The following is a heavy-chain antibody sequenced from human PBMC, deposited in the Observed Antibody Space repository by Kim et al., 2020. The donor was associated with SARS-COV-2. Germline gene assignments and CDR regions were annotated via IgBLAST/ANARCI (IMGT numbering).Heavy chain of an antibody. CDR1: GGSFSGYY. J-gene: IGHJ6*02. CDR3: ARGSQIAVAADYYYYGLDV. Sequence: SETLSLTCAVYGGSFSGYYWSWIRQPPGKGLEWIGEINHSGSTNYNPSLKSRVTISVDTSKNQFSLKLNSVTAADTAVYYCARGSQIAVAADYYYYGLDVWGQGTTVTVSS. D-gene: IGHD6-19*01. CDR2: INHSGST. V-gene: IGHV4-34*01.